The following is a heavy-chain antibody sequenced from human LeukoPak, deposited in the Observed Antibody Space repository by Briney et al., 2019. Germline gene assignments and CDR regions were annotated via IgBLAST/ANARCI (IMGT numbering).Heavy chain of an antibody. D-gene: IGHD3-10*01. J-gene: IGHJ3*02. Sequence: PSETLSLTCSVSGGSICTYYWTWIRQPPGKGLEWIGYIDYSETTSYNPSLKSRVTISLDTSRNQFSLKLSSVTAADTAVYYCARDGEAAGNFDIWGQGTMVTASS. CDR3: ARDGEAAGNFDI. CDR1: GGSICTYY. CDR2: IDYSETT. V-gene: IGHV4-59*01.